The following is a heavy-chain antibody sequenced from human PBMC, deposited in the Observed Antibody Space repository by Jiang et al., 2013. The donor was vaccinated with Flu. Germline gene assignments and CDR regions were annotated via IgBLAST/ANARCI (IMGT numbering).Heavy chain of an antibody. J-gene: IGHJ4*02. CDR1: GGSVSSSSYY. V-gene: IGHV4-39*07. D-gene: IGHD6-25*01. CDR3: ARDFKRYYFDY. Sequence: GSGLVKPSETLSLTCTVSGGSVSSSSYYWGWIRQPPGKGLEWIGSIYYSGSTYYNPSLKSRVTISVDTSKNQFSLKLSSVTAADTAVYYCARDFKRYYFDYWGQGNPGHRLL. CDR2: IYYSGST.